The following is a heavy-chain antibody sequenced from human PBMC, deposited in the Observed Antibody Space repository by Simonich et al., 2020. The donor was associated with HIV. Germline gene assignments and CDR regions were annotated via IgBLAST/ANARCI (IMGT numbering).Heavy chain of an antibody. J-gene: IGHJ2*01. CDR2: LNTNVGDT. CDR1: GYSFTAYY. CDR3: ARVYYDSSGYYHVRYFDL. V-gene: IGHV1-2*06. D-gene: IGHD3-22*01. Sequence: QVQLVQSGAEVMQPGASVKVSCKASGYSFTAYYMPWVRQAPGQGLEWVGRLNTNVGDTNYAQNFQDRVTMTRDTSINPAYMELSRLRYDDTALYYCARVYYDSSGYYHVRYFDLWGRGTLVTVSS.